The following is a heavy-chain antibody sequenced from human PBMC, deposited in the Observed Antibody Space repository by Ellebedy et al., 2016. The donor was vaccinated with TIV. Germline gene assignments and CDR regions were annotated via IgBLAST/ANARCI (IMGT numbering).Heavy chain of an antibody. Sequence: GESLKISCEASGFTLGSYWTSWVRQAPGKGLEWVANIKRDGSEKNYVDSVTGRFTISRDNARNSVYLQMNSLRAEDTAVYYCARGRGWYPYFDYWGQGTLVTVSS. CDR3: ARGRGWYPYFDY. D-gene: IGHD6-19*01. CDR2: IKRDGSEK. V-gene: IGHV3-7*01. J-gene: IGHJ4*02. CDR1: GFTLGSYW.